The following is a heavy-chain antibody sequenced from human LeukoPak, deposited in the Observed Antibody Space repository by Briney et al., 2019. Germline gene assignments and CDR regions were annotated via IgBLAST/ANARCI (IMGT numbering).Heavy chain of an antibody. CDR1: GYTFTGYY. CDR2: INPNSGGT. J-gene: IGHJ3*02. CDR3: AAVAGLGNAFDI. V-gene: IGHV1-2*02. D-gene: IGHD6-19*01. Sequence: ASVKVSCKASGYTFTGYYMHWVRQAPGQGLEWMGWINPNSGGTNYAQKFQGRVTMTRDTSISTDYMELSRLRSDDTAVYYCAAVAGLGNAFDIWGQGTMVTVSS.